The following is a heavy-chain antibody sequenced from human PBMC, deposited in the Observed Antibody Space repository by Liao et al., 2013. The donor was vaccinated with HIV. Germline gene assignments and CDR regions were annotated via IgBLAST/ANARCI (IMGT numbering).Heavy chain of an antibody. D-gene: IGHD4-17*01. V-gene: IGHV4-39*07. CDR3: ARVHGDYVDPYYFDY. CDR2: IYYSGST. CDR1: GGSISSSSYY. Sequence: QVQLQESGPGLVKPSETLSLTCTVSGGSISSSSYYWGWIRQPPGKGLEWIGSIYYSGSTYYNPSLKRRVTISVDTSKNQFSLKLSSVTAADTAVYYCARVHGDYVDPYYFDYWGQGTLVTVSS. J-gene: IGHJ4*02.